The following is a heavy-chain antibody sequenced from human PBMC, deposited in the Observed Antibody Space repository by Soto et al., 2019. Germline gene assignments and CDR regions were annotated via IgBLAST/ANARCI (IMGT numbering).Heavy chain of an antibody. Sequence: SETLSLTCTVSGGSITNYYWSWIRQPAGKGLEWIGRIYTKERTNYNLSFRNRVTMSVDTSKNQFSPKLDAVTAADTAVYYCARDDYKDGGNNWFDPWGQGTLVTVSS. CDR2: IYTKERT. J-gene: IGHJ5*02. CDR3: ARDDYKDGGNNWFDP. D-gene: IGHD3-16*01. V-gene: IGHV4-4*07. CDR1: GGSITNYY.